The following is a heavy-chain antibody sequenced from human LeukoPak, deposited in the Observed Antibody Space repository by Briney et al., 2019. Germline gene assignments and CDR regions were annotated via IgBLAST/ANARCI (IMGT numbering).Heavy chain of an antibody. D-gene: IGHD6-13*01. CDR2: ISSSSSYI. CDR3: ARPLSSSWYYFDY. J-gene: IGHJ4*02. V-gene: IGHV3-21*01. Sequence: GGSLRLSCAASGFTFSSYSMNWVRQAPGKGLEWVSSISSSSSYIYYADSVKGRFTISRDNSKNTLYLQMNSLRAEDTAVYYCARPLSSSWYYFDYWGQGTLVTVSS. CDR1: GFTFSSYS.